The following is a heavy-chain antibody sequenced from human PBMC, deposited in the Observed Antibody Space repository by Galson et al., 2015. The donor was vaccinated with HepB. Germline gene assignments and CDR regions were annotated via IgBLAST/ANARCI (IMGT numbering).Heavy chain of an antibody. CDR1: GYTFTSYY. D-gene: IGHD3-22*01. Sequence: SVKVSCKASGYTFTSYYMHWVRQAPGQGLEWMGIINPSGGSTSYAQKFQGRVTMTRDTSTSTVYMELSSLRSEDTAVYYCARGYPFFTMTLSGGRSRYFDLWGRGTLVTVSS. V-gene: IGHV1-46*03. CDR3: ARGYPFFTMTLSGGRSRYFDL. CDR2: INPSGGST. J-gene: IGHJ2*01.